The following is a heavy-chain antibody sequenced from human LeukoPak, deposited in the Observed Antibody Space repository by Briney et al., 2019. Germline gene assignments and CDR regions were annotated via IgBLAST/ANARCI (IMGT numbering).Heavy chain of an antibody. CDR3: ARGGGASAGTKRYYFDY. CDR2: ISFDGSNE. CDR1: GFTFSTYV. Sequence: PGGSLRLSCAAPGFTFSTYVMYSVRQAPGKGLEWVAVISFDGSNEFYADSVRGRFTLSRDNSKNTLYLQMNSLRPGDTAVYYCARGGGASAGTKRYYFDYWGQGTLVTVSS. D-gene: IGHD6-13*01. V-gene: IGHV3-30-3*01. J-gene: IGHJ4*02.